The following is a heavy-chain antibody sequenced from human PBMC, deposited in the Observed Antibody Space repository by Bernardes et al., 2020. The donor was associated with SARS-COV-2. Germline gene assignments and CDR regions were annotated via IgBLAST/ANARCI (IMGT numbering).Heavy chain of an antibody. D-gene: IGHD3-10*01. CDR2: ISWNSAKI. Sequence: GGSLRLSCAASGFTFDDYAMHWVRQAPGKGLEWVSGISWNSAKIDYADSVKGRFTISRDNANNSLYLQMNSLRPEDTALYYCVKDLSKVRYYYGMDVWGQGTTVTVSS. J-gene: IGHJ6*02. CDR1: GFTFDDYA. CDR3: VKDLSKVRYYYGMDV. V-gene: IGHV3-9*01.